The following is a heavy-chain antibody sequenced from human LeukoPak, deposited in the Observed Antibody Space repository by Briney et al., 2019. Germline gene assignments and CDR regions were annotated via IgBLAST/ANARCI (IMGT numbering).Heavy chain of an antibody. CDR1: GGSFSGYY. J-gene: IGHJ5*02. Sequence: MTSETLFLTCAVYGGSFSGYYWSWIRQPPGKGLEWIGEINHSGSTNYNPFLKSRVTISVDTSKNQFSLKLSSVTAADTAVYYCARPTYYYGSGFDPWGQGTLVTVSS. V-gene: IGHV4-34*01. CDR3: ARPTYYYGSGFDP. D-gene: IGHD3-10*01. CDR2: INHSGST.